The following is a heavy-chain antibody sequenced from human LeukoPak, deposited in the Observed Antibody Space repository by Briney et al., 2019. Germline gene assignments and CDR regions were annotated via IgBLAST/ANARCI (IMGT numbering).Heavy chain of an antibody. J-gene: IGHJ4*02. CDR2: ISSNGDRT. CDR1: GFSFSSYT. D-gene: IGHD5-18*01. CDR3: VKAHVDTALYDY. V-gene: IGHV3-64D*06. Sequence: SGGSLRLSCSASGFSFSSYTMYWVRQAPGKGLEYVSDISSNGDRTYYADSVKGRFTISRDNSKNTLYLQMSSLRPEDTAVYYCVKAHVDTALYDYWGPGTLVTVSS.